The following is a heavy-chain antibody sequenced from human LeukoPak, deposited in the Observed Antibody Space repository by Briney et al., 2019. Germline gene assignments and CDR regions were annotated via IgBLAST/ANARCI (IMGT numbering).Heavy chain of an antibody. D-gene: IGHD4-17*01. CDR1: GVSISSDY. CDR3: ARRLRQNLFDP. Sequence: SETLSLTCTVSGVSISSDYWSWIRLPSGKGLEWIGYIYYSGSSNYNPPLKSRVTMSVDTSKNQFSLKLTSVTAADTAVYYCARRLRQNLFDPWGQGTLVTVSS. CDR2: IYYSGSS. J-gene: IGHJ5*02. V-gene: IGHV4-59*08.